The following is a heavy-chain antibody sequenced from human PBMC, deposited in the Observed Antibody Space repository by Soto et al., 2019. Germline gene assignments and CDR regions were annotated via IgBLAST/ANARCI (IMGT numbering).Heavy chain of an antibody. D-gene: IGHD5-12*01. CDR1: GGSISSHY. CDR3: ARLDGYDNYFDY. CDR2: IYYTGST. J-gene: IGHJ4*02. Sequence: SETLSLTCTVSGGSISSHYWSWIRQPPGQGLEWIGYIYYTGSTNYNPSLKSRVTISVDTSKSQFSLRLSSVTAADTAVYFCARLDGYDNYFDYWGKGALVTVSS. V-gene: IGHV4-59*08.